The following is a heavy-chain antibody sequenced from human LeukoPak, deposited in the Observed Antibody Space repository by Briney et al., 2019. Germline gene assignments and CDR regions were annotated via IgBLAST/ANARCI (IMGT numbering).Heavy chain of an antibody. CDR2: IGGGGTE. CDR1: GFTITTYA. V-gene: IGHV3-23*01. J-gene: IGHJ4*02. Sequence: TAGSLRLSCAASGFTITTYAVNWVRQAPAKGLEWVCGIGGGGTEYYADSVKGRFIISSDSSQNLVHLQMNSLTVEDTAVYYCARAQGALDYWGQGTLVSVSS. D-gene: IGHD1-26*01. CDR3: ARAQGALDY.